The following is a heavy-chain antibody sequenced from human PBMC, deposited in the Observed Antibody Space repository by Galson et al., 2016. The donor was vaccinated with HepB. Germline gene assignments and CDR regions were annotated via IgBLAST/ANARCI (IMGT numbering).Heavy chain of an antibody. CDR3: ARGCPGGGGCQGGLDY. Sequence: SETLSLTCAVSGGPISSSKWWSWVRQPPGKGPEWIGEISLSGGTSYIPSLKSRVTISIDKSKNQFSLKLSSVTAADTAVFYCARGCPGGGGCQGGLDYWGQGILVTVSS. CDR2: ISLSGGT. CDR1: GGPISSSKW. D-gene: IGHD2-15*01. J-gene: IGHJ4*02. V-gene: IGHV4-4*02.